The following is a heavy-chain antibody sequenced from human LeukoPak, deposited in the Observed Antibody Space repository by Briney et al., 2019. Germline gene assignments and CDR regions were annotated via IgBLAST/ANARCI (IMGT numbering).Heavy chain of an antibody. Sequence: PSETLSLTCTVSGGSISSYYWRWIRQPAGKGLEWIGRIYTSGSTNYNPSLKSRVTMSVDTSKNQFSLKLSSVTAADTAVYYCARDLGYYDSSGYFDYWGQGTLVTVSS. V-gene: IGHV4-4*07. CDR3: ARDLGYYDSSGYFDY. CDR1: GGSISSYY. D-gene: IGHD3-22*01. J-gene: IGHJ4*02. CDR2: IYTSGST.